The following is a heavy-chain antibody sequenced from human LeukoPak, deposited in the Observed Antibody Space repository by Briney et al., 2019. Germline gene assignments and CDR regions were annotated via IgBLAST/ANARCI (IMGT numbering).Heavy chain of an antibody. J-gene: IGHJ5*02. CDR3: AKDRDSSSWYQSSGWFDP. Sequence: GGSLRLSCAASGFTFSSYGMHWVRQAPGKGLEWVAVISYDGSNKYYADSVKGRFTISRDNSKNTLYLQMNSLRAEDTAVYYCAKDRDSSSWYQSSGWFDPWGQGTLVTVSS. CDR2: ISYDGSNK. CDR1: GFTFSSYG. D-gene: IGHD6-13*01. V-gene: IGHV3-30*18.